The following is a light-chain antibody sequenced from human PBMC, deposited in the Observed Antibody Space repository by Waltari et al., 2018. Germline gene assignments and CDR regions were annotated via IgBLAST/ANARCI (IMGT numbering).Light chain of an antibody. Sequence: DIVMTQSPASLAVSLGERDTLTFKSSQTVLYSSNNKNYLAWYQQKPGQPPKLLIYWASTRESGVPDRFSGSGSGTDFTLTISSLQAEDVAVYYCQQYWSTPWTFGRGTKVEIK. V-gene: IGKV4-1*01. CDR1: QTVLYSSNNKNY. CDR2: WAS. CDR3: QQYWSTPWT. J-gene: IGKJ1*01.